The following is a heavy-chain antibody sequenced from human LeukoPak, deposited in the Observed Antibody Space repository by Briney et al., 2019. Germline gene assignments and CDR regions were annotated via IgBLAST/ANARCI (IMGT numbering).Heavy chain of an antibody. CDR1: GYTFTSNY. J-gene: IGHJ5*02. CDR3: ARDNSVRDEAWWFNP. Sequence: GASVKVSCKAFGYTFTSNYMHWVRQAPGQGPEWMGVISPSGGSTTYAQKFQGRVTLTRDMSTSTDCLELSSLRSEDTAVYYCARDNSVRDEAWWFNPWGQGTLVAVSS. CDR2: ISPSGGST. D-gene: IGHD5-24*01. V-gene: IGHV1-46*01.